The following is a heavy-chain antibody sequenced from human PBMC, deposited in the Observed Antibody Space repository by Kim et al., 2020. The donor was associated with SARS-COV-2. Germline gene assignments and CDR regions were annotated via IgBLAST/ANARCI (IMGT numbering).Heavy chain of an antibody. V-gene: IGHV1-69*13. CDR3: ARYRGYSGYELGYYYGMDV. CDR1: GGTFSSYA. D-gene: IGHD5-12*01. J-gene: IGHJ6*02. CDR2: IIPIFGTA. Sequence: SVKVSCKASGGTFSSYAISWVRQAPGQGLEWMGGIIPIFGTANYAQKFQGRVTITADESTSTAYMELSSLRSEDTAVYYCARYRGYSGYELGYYYGMDVWGQGTTVTVSS.